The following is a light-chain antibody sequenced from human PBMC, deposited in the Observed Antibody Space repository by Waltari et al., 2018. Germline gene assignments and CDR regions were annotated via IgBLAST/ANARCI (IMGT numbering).Light chain of an antibody. V-gene: IGLV2-23*03. CDR2: EGS. Sequence: QSALTQPASVSGSPGQSITISCTGTSSDDGRYNLVSWYQQNPGKAPKLMIYEGSKRPSGVSNRFSGSKSGNTASLRISGLQAEDEADYYCCSYAGSSTFEVFGGGTKLTVL. CDR1: SSDDGRYNL. J-gene: IGLJ2*01. CDR3: CSYAGSSTFEV.